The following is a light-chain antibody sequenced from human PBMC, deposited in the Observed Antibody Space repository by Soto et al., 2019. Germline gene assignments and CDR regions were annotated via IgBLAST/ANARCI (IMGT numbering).Light chain of an antibody. J-gene: IGLJ1*01. CDR3: CSYAGSDNYV. CDR1: SSDVGSYNL. CDR2: EVS. Sequence: QSALTQPASVSGSPGQSITISCTGTSSDVGSYNLVSWYQQHPGKAPKLMIYEVSKRPSGVSNRFSGSKSGNTASLIISGLQAEDEADYYCCSYAGSDNYVFGTGTKLTVL. V-gene: IGLV2-23*02.